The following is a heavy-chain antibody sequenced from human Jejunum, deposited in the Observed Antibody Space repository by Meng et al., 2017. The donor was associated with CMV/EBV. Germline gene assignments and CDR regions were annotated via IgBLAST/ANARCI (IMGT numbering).Heavy chain of an antibody. CDR2: MYYSGSN. V-gene: IGHV4-31*02. J-gene: IGHJ6*02. Sequence: SGASISSGGYYWSWIRQHPGKGLEYIGYMYYSGSNHYKPSLKSRVTMSIDMSKNHFSLKLSSVTAADTAVYYCARDGGGVNGGMDVWGQGTAVTVSS. CDR3: ARDGGGVNGGMDV. D-gene: IGHD2-8*01. CDR1: GASISSGGYY.